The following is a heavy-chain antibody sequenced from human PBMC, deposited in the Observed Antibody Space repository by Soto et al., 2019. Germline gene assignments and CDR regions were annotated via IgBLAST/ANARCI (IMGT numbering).Heavy chain of an antibody. CDR1: GGTFSSYA. D-gene: IGHD3-3*02. CDR3: ARKHSRSDISDSHISDALYR. J-gene: IGHJ2*01. Sequence: ASVKPSCKARGGTFSSYAISWVRQAPGQGLEWMGGIIPIFGTANYAQKFRGRVTITADESTSTAYMELSSLRSEDTAVYYCARKHSRSDISDSHISDALYRRGR. CDR2: IIPIFGTA. V-gene: IGHV1-69*13.